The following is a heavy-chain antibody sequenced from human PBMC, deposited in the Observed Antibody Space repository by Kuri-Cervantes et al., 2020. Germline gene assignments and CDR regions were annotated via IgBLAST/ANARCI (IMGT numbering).Heavy chain of an antibody. D-gene: IGHD3-3*01. V-gene: IGHV1-18*01. CDR1: GYTFTSYG. J-gene: IGHJ4*02. Sequence: ASVKVSCKASGYTFTSYGISWVRQAPGQGLEWMGWISAYNGNTNYAQKLQGRVTMTTDTSTSTAYMELSSLRSEDTAVYYCAREARDYDFWSGYRDYWGQGTLVTVSS. CDR2: ISAYNGNT. CDR3: AREARDYDFWSGYRDY.